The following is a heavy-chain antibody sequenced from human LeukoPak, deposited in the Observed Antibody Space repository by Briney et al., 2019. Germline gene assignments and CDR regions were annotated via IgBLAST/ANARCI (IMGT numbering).Heavy chain of an antibody. CDR1: GFTFSSYW. CDR2: LKQDGSEK. V-gene: IGHV3-7*01. CDR3: ALYYGSGNYFQH. J-gene: IGHJ1*01. Sequence: PGGSLRLSCAASGFTFSSYWMSWVRQAPGKGLEWVANLKQDGSEKYYVDSVKGRFTISRDNAKNSLYLQMNSLRAEDTAVYYCALYYGSGNYFQHWGQGTLVTVSS. D-gene: IGHD3-10*01.